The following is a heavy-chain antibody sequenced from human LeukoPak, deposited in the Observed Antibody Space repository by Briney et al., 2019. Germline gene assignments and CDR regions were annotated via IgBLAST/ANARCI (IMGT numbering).Heavy chain of an antibody. CDR3: ASARFDYYDCSGYGY. J-gene: IGHJ4*02. CDR2: INPNSGGT. V-gene: IGHV1-2*02. D-gene: IGHD3-22*01. Sequence: ASVKVSCKASGYTFTGYYMHWVRQAPGQGLEWMGWINPNSGGTNYAQKFQGRVTMTRDTSISTAYMELSRLRSDDTAVYYCASARFDYYDCSGYGYWGQGTLVTVSS. CDR1: GYTFTGYY.